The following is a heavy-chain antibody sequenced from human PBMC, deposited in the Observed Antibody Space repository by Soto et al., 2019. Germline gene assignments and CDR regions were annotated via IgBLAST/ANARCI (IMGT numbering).Heavy chain of an antibody. V-gene: IGHV4-34*01. J-gene: IGHJ5*02. Sequence: QVQLQQWGAGLLKPSETLSLTCAVYGGSFSGYYWSWIRQPPGKGLEWIGEINHSGSTNYNPSLTRRVPISVDPSTTPCSLTLSSVTAADTAVSYCARRGVRGATARQPFDPWGQGTLVTVSS. D-gene: IGHD3-10*01. CDR3: ARRGVRGATARQPFDP. CDR2: INHSGST. CDR1: GGSFSGYY.